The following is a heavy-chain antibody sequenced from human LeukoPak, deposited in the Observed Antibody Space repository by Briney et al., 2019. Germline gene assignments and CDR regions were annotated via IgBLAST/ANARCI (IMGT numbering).Heavy chain of an antibody. D-gene: IGHD6-19*01. V-gene: IGHV4-38-2*02. J-gene: IGHJ5*02. CDR1: GYSISSGCY. CDR3: ARDPGGSGWYDWFDP. Sequence: PSETLSLTCTVSGYSISSGCYWGWIRPPPGKGLEWIGSIYHSGSTYYNPSLKSRVTISVDTSKNQFSLKLSSVTAADTAVYYCARDPGGSGWYDWFDPWGQGTLVTVSS. CDR2: IYHSGST.